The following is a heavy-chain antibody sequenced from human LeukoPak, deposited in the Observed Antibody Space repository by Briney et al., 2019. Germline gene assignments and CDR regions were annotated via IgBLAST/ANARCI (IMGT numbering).Heavy chain of an antibody. Sequence: SVKVSCRASGGTFSSYAISWVRQAPGQGLEWMGGIIPIFGTANYAQKFQGRVTITADESTSTAYMELSSLRSEGTAVYYCAGNYYDILTPSLWGQGTLVTVSS. CDR2: IIPIFGTA. D-gene: IGHD3-9*01. CDR1: GGTFSSYA. V-gene: IGHV1-69*13. CDR3: AGNYYDILTPSL. J-gene: IGHJ4*02.